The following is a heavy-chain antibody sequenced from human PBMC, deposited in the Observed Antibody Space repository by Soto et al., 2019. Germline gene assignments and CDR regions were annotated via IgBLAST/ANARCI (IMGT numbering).Heavy chain of an antibody. Sequence: SETLSLTCTVSGGSVSSGSYYWSWIRQPPGKGLEWIGYIYYSGSTNYNPSLKSRVTISVDTSKNQFSLKLSSVTAADTAVYYCARVRGVYGSGRAKYFDLWGRCTLVTVSS. V-gene: IGHV4-61*01. CDR1: GGSVSSGSYY. J-gene: IGHJ2*01. D-gene: IGHD3-10*01. CDR3: ARVRGVYGSGRAKYFDL. CDR2: IYYSGST.